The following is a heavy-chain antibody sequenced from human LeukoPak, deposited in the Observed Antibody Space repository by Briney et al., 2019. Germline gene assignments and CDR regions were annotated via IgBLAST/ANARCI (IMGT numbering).Heavy chain of an antibody. CDR1: GGSISSSSYY. Sequence: SETLSLTCTVSGGSISSSSYYWGWIRQPPGKGLEWIGSIYYSGSTYYNPSLKSRVTISVDTSKNQFSLKLSSVTAADTAVYYCARLARNRYSGSSQGIDYWGQGTLVTVSS. V-gene: IGHV4-39*01. CDR2: IYYSGST. J-gene: IGHJ4*02. CDR3: ARLARNRYSGSSQGIDY. D-gene: IGHD1-26*01.